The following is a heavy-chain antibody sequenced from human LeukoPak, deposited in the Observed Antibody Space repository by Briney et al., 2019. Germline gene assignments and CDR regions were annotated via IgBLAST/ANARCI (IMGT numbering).Heavy chain of an antibody. Sequence: PGGSLRLSCAASGFAVSSNYMSWVRQAPGKGLEWVSVIYSGGSTYYTDSVKGRFTISRDNSKNTLFLQMNSLRAEDTAVYYCARGALRLGELSPYWGQGTLVTVSS. CDR3: ARGALRLGELSPY. J-gene: IGHJ4*02. V-gene: IGHV3-53*01. CDR1: GFAVSSNY. CDR2: IYSGGST. D-gene: IGHD3-16*02.